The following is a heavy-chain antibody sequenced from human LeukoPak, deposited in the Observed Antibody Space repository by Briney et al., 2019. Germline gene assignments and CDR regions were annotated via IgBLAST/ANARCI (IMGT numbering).Heavy chain of an antibody. CDR2: INPGGGNT. CDR1: GYTFTNYY. Sequence: ASVKVSCKASGYTFTNYYIHWVRQAPGQGLEWMGLINPGGGNTSYAQNFQGRVTMTRDTSASTVYMELSSLRSEDTAIYYCARIRDGYNDAYDIWGQGTVVTVPS. D-gene: IGHD5-24*01. J-gene: IGHJ3*02. V-gene: IGHV1-46*01. CDR3: ARIRDGYNDAYDI.